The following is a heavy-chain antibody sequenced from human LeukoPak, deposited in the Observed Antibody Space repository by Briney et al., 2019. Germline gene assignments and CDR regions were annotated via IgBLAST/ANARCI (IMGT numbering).Heavy chain of an antibody. J-gene: IGHJ5*02. Sequence: YPSETLSLTCTVSGGSISSGGYYWSWIRQHPGKGLEWIGYIYYSGSTYYNPSLKSRVTISVDTSKNQFSLKLSSVTAADTAVYYCAREINVWGSYRYRSNWFDPWGQGTLVTVSS. V-gene: IGHV4-31*03. CDR3: AREINVWGSYRYRSNWFDP. CDR1: GGSISSGGYY. D-gene: IGHD3-16*02. CDR2: IYYSGST.